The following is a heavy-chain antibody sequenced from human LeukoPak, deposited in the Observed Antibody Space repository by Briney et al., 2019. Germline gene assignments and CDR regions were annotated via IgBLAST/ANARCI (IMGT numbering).Heavy chain of an antibody. Sequence: PGGSLRLSCAASGFTFSSYAMHWVRQAPGKGLEWVAVISYDGSNKYYADSVKGRFTISRDNAKNSRYLQMNSLRAEDTAVYYCARESYYDSSGYNNYYYMDVWGKGTTVTISS. CDR3: ARESYYDSSGYNNYYYMDV. D-gene: IGHD3-22*01. CDR1: GFTFSSYA. J-gene: IGHJ6*03. V-gene: IGHV3-30*04. CDR2: ISYDGSNK.